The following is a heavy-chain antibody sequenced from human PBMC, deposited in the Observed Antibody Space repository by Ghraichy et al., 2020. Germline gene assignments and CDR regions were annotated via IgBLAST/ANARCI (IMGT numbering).Heavy chain of an antibody. CDR3: AKDLEDIVVVPAAKRNYYYYGMHV. CDR2: ISGSGGST. Sequence: GGSLRLSCAASGFTFSSYAMSWVRQAPGKGLEWVSAISGSGGSTYYADSVKGRFTISRDNSKNTLYLQMNSLRAEDTAVYYCAKDLEDIVVVPAAKRNYYYYGMHVWGKGATVTVSS. D-gene: IGHD2-2*01. CDR1: GFTFSSYA. V-gene: IGHV3-23*01. J-gene: IGHJ6*04.